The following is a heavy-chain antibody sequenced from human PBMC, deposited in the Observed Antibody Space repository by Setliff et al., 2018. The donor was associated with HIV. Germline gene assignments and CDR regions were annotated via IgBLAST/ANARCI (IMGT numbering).Heavy chain of an antibody. CDR1: GISFGNHW. V-gene: IGHV3-74*01. D-gene: IGHD3-9*01. CDR3: ARVYYDLLTAEAANFDY. Sequence: PGGSLRLSCGASGISFGNHWMYWVRQAPGKGLVWVSRINADGSITDYADSVKGRFIISRDNARNSLHLQMNSLRVEDTAVYYCARVYYDLLTAEAANFDYWGQGTLVTVSS. J-gene: IGHJ4*02. CDR2: INADGSIT.